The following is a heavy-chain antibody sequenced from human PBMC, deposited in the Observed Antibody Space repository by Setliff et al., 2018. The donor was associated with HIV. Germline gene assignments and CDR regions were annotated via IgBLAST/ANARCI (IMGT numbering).Heavy chain of an antibody. CDR3: ARGKKGIQLWSPRGFYFDY. V-gene: IGHV4-4*09. D-gene: IGHD5-18*01. CDR1: GDSISNYY. CDR2: IYTTGST. Sequence: SETLSLTCTVSGDSISNYYWSWVRQPPGKGLEWIGYIYTTGSTNYNPSLKSRVTMSVDTSKNQFSLRLTSVTAADTAVNYCARGKKGIQLWSPRGFYFDYWGQGTLVTVSS. J-gene: IGHJ4*02.